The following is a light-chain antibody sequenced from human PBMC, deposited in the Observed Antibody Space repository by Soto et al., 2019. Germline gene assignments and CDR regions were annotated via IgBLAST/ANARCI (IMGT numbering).Light chain of an antibody. Sequence: QSVLTQPASVSGSPGQSITISCTGTSGDVGGYNYVSWYQHHPGKAPKLMIYEVSNRPSGVSNRFSGSKSGNTASLIISGLQAEDEADYYCSSYTSSSTLGYVFGTGTKSPS. CDR3: SSYTSSSTLGYV. V-gene: IGLV2-14*01. CDR2: EVS. CDR1: SGDVGGYNY. J-gene: IGLJ1*01.